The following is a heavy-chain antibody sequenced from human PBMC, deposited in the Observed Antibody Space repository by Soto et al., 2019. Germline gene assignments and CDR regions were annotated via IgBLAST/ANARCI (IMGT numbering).Heavy chain of an antibody. Sequence: ASVKVSFKACGYTFTSYGISWLRQAPGQGLEWMGWISAYNGNTNYAQKLQGRVTMTTDTSTSTAYMELRSLRSDDTAVYYCARGNGRGATAFFDYWGQGTLVTVSS. CDR2: ISAYNGNT. CDR3: ARGNGRGATAFFDY. V-gene: IGHV1-18*01. CDR1: GYTFTSYG. J-gene: IGHJ4*02. D-gene: IGHD1-26*01.